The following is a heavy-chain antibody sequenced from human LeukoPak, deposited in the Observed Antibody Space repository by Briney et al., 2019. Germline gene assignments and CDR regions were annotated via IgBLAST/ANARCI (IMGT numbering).Heavy chain of an antibody. CDR3: ARSVQYQLLDFDY. Sequence: ASVKVSCKASGYTFTSYDINWVRQATGQGLEWMGWMNPNSGNTGYAQKFQGRVTITRNTSISTAYMGLSSLRSEDTAEYYCARSVQYQLLDFDYWGQGTLVTVSS. CDR1: GYTFTSYD. CDR2: MNPNSGNT. V-gene: IGHV1-8*03. D-gene: IGHD2-2*01. J-gene: IGHJ4*02.